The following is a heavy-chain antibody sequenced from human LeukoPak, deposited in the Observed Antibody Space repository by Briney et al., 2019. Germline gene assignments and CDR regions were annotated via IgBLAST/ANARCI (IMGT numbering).Heavy chain of an antibody. V-gene: IGHV3-23*01. CDR2: ISGSGGST. J-gene: IGHJ4*02. CDR1: GFTFSSYA. Sequence: GGSLRLSCAASGFTFSSYAMSWVRQAPGKGLEWVSAISGSGGSTYYVDSVKGRFTISRDNSKNTLYLQMNSLRAEDTAVYYCAKDLTPAQTEGYWGQGTLVTVSS. CDR3: AKDLTPAQTEGY. D-gene: IGHD3-16*01.